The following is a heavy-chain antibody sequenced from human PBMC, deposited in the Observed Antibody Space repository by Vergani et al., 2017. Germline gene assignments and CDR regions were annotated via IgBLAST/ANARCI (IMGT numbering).Heavy chain of an antibody. V-gene: IGHV3-21*01. CDR3: ARGLWDCTHIRCSPPSY. CDR2: ISGSSSYV. D-gene: IGHD2-8*01. Sequence: EIQVLESGGGLVQPGGSLRLSCAASGFSFSSYSMNWVRQAPGKGLEWVASISGSSSYVFYRDSVEGRFTITRDNAKKSVYLQMNSLRAEDTAMYFCARGLWDCTHIRCSPPSYWGQGTQVTVSS. J-gene: IGHJ4*02. CDR1: GFSFSSYS.